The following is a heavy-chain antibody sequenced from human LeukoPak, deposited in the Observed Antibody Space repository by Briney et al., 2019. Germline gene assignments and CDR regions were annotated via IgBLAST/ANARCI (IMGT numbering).Heavy chain of an antibody. CDR1: GFTFSSYG. D-gene: IGHD6-19*01. V-gene: IGHV3-33*06. J-gene: IGHJ4*02. CDR2: IWYDGSSE. CDR3: AKDLSSVPYYFDY. Sequence: PGGSLRLSCAASGFTFSSYGLHWVRQAPGKGLEWVAIIWYDGSSEYYADSVKGRFAISRDNSKNTLYLQMNSLRAEDTAVYYCAKDLSSVPYYFDYWGQGTLVTVSS.